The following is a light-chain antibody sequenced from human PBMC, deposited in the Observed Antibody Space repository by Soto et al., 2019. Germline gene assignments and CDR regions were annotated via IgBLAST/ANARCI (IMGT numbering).Light chain of an antibody. J-gene: IGKJ1*01. V-gene: IGKV3-15*01. Sequence: VMAQTPATLTLSPGERATLTGRASQSISGTVGWYQQQPGQPPRLLIYGASTRATGIPARFSGGGSATDFTLTISSLQSEDFAVYFCQQYKDCPTAFGPGTKVDI. CDR3: QQYKDCPTA. CDR2: GAS. CDR1: QSISGT.